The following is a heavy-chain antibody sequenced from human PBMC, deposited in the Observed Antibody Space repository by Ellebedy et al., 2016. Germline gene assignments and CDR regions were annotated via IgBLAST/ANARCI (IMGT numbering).Heavy chain of an antibody. CDR3: AKTYCSSTSCYFLAPLDYYYYGMDV. D-gene: IGHD2-2*01. J-gene: IGHJ6*02. CDR1: GFTFSSYG. Sequence: GESLKISXAASGFTFSSYGMHWVRQAPGKGLEWVAVISYDGSNKYYADSVKGRFTISRDNSKNTLYLQMNSLRAEDTAVYYCAKTYCSSTSCYFLAPLDYYYYGMDVWGQGTTVTVSS. CDR2: ISYDGSNK. V-gene: IGHV3-30*18.